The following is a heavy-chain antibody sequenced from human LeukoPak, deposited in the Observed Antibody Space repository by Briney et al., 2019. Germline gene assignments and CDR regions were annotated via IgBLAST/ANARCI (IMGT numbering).Heavy chain of an antibody. Sequence: SETMSLTCTVSGGSISSYYWSWIRQPPGKGLEWIGYIYYSGSTNYNPSLKSRVTISVDTSKNLFSLKLSSVTAADTAVYYCARVAQWLVRGGHYYGMDVWGQGTTVTVSS. CDR2: IYYSGST. D-gene: IGHD6-19*01. J-gene: IGHJ6*02. V-gene: IGHV4-59*01. CDR3: ARVAQWLVRGGHYYGMDV. CDR1: GGSISSYY.